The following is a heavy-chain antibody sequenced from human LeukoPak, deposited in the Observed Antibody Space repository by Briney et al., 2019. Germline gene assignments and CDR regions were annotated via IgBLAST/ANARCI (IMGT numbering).Heavy chain of an antibody. CDR1: GLTFSSSC. J-gene: IGHJ6*02. V-gene: IGHV3-7*03. D-gene: IGHD3-10*01. CDR3: ARGSGLDV. CDR2: INHNGNVN. Sequence: GGSLRLSCAVSGLTFSSSCMNWARQAPGKGLEWVASINHNGNVNYYVDSVKGRFTISRDNAKNSLYLQMSNLRAEDTAVYFCARGSGLDVWGQGATVTVSS.